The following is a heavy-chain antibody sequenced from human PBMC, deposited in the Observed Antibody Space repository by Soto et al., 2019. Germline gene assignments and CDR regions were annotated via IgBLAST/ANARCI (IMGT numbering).Heavy chain of an antibody. CDR3: ARDLLGYCSGGSCYSAYYYGMDV. Sequence: QVQLVESGGGVVQPGRSLRLSCAASGFTFSSCGMHWVRQAPGKGLEWVAVIWCDGSNKYYADSVKGRFTISRDNSKNTLYLQMNSLRAEDTAVYYCARDLLGYCSGGSCYSAYYYGMDVWGQGTTVTVSS. V-gene: IGHV3-33*01. J-gene: IGHJ6*02. CDR1: GFTFSSCG. CDR2: IWCDGSNK. D-gene: IGHD2-15*01.